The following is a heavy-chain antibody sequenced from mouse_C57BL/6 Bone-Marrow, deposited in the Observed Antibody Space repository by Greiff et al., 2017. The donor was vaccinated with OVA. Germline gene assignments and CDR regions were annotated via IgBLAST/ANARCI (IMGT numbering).Heavy chain of an antibody. CDR1: GFTFSSYG. D-gene: IGHD3-1*01. CDR2: ISSGGSYT. CDR3: ARARADWYFDV. V-gene: IGHV5-6*01. J-gene: IGHJ1*03. Sequence: EVQLVESGGDLVKPGGSLKLSCAASGFTFSSYGMSWVRQTPDKRLEWVATISSGGSYTYYPDSVKGRFTISRDNAKNTLYLHMSSLKSEDTAMYYCARARADWYFDVWGTGTTVTVSS.